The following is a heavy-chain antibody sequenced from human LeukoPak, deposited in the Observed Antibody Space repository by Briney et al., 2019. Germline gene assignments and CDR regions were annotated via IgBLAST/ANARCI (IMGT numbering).Heavy chain of an antibody. CDR2: ISYDGRNK. Sequence: GGSLRLSCAASGFTFGSFGMHWVRQAPGKGLEWVAVISYDGRNKYYEDSVKGRFTISRDNSKNSLYLQMNSLRAEDTAVYYCAKGAVAGPIDYWGQGTLVTVSS. V-gene: IGHV3-30*18. CDR3: AKGAVAGPIDY. CDR1: GFTFGSFG. D-gene: IGHD6-19*01. J-gene: IGHJ4*02.